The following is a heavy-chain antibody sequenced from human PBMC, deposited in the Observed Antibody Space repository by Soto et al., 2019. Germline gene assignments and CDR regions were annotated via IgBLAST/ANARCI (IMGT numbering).Heavy chain of an antibody. CDR2: IYWDDTK. D-gene: IGHD1-26*01. CDR3: AHAYGGRSLY. J-gene: IGHJ4*02. V-gene: IGHV2-5*02. Sequence: QITLKESGPTLVKPTQTLTLTCTFSGFSLTTDRVGVGWIRQPPGEALEWLAVIYWDDTKTYRPSLESRLTITKHTSKNQVALTMPNMDSVDTATYYCAHAYGGRSLYWGQGTRVTVSS. CDR1: GFSLTTDRVG.